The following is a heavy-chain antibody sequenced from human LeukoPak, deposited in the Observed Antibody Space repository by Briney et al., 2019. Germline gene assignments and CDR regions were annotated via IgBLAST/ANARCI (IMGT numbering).Heavy chain of an antibody. CDR1: GFTFDDSA. V-gene: IGHV3-43*02. D-gene: IGHD3-10*01. CDR2: ISGDGGST. CDR3: AKDIGEQWFFDY. Sequence: PGGSLRLSCATSGFTFDDSAMHWVRQAPGKGLEWVSLISGDGGSTYYADSMKGRFTISRDNSKNSLYLQMNSLRTEDTALYYCAKDIGEQWFFDYWGQGTLVTASS. J-gene: IGHJ4*02.